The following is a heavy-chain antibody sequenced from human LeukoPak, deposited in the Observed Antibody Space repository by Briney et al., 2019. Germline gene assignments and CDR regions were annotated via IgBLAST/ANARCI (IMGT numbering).Heavy chain of an antibody. CDR2: ISAYNGNT. V-gene: IGHV1-18*01. Sequence: ASVKVSCKASGCTFTSYGISWVRQAPGQGLEWMGWISAYNGNTNYAQKLQGRVTMTTDTSTSTAYMELRSLRSDDTAVYYCAGRYSSFTFDPWGQGTLVTVSS. D-gene: IGHD6-19*01. CDR1: GCTFTSYG. CDR3: AGRYSSFTFDP. J-gene: IGHJ5*02.